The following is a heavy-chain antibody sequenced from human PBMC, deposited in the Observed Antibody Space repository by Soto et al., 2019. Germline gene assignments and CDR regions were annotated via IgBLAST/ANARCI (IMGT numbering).Heavy chain of an antibody. CDR1: GGSFSGYY. CDR3: ARGECSSNYCFTRWALDI. D-gene: IGHD2-2*01. V-gene: IGHV4-34*01. CDR2: INDSGST. J-gene: IGHJ3*02. Sequence: SETLSLTCAVYGGSFSGYYWTWIRQTPGKGLEWIGEINDSGSTNYKPSLKSRVTISADTSKKQFSLNVTSVTAADTAVYYCARGECSSNYCFTRWALDIWGQGTVVT.